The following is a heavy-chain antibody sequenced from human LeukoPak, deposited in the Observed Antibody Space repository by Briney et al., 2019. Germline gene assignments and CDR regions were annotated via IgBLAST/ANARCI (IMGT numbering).Heavy chain of an antibody. CDR2: ISGSGGGT. D-gene: IGHD3-22*01. J-gene: IGHJ4*02. CDR3: AKRGVVIRVILVGFHKEAYYFDS. V-gene: IGHV3-23*01. Sequence: GGSLRLSCAVSGITVSNYGMSWVRQAPGKGLEWVAGISGSGGGTNYADSVKGRFTISRDNFKNTLYLQMNSLRAEDTAVYFCAKRGVVIRVILVGFHKEAYYFDSWGQGAWSPSPQ. CDR1: GITVSNYG.